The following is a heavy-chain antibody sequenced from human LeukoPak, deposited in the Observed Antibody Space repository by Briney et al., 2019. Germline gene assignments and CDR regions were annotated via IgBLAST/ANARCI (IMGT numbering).Heavy chain of an antibody. Sequence: GGSLRLSCAASGFTFSSYAMSWVRQAPGKGLQWVAAISYDGGNYWYTDSVKGRFTISRDNSKNTLYLQMNSPRAEDTAVYYCAKDRNYYGSGSFFEYWGQGTLVTVSS. CDR3: AKDRNYYGSGSFFEY. D-gene: IGHD3-10*01. V-gene: IGHV3-30*18. CDR1: GFTFSSYA. CDR2: ISYDGGNY. J-gene: IGHJ4*02.